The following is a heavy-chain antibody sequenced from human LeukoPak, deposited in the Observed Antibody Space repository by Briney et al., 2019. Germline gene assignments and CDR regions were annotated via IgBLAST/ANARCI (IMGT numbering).Heavy chain of an antibody. D-gene: IGHD2-15*01. CDR2: IRYDGSNK. V-gene: IGHV3-30*02. J-gene: IGHJ4*02. Sequence: GGSLRLSCAASGFTFSSYGMHWVRQAPGKGLEWVAFIRYDGSNKYFADSVKGRFTVSRDNSKNTLSLQINSLRAEDTAVYYCAKDGGAATHPDYWGQGTLVTVSS. CDR1: GFTFSSYG. CDR3: AKDGGAATHPDY.